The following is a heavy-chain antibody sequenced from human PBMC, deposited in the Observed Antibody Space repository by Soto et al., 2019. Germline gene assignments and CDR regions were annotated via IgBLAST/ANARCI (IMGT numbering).Heavy chain of an antibody. J-gene: IGHJ6*02. Sequence: QVQLVQSGAAVKKPGASVKVSCKASGYTFTSYYMHWVRQAPGQGLEWMGIINPSGGSTSYAQKSQGRVTMTRDRSTSTVYMELSSLRSEDTAVYYCAREAVATVSHYGMDVWGQGTTVTFAS. CDR2: INPSGGST. CDR3: AREAVATVSHYGMDV. D-gene: IGHD5-12*01. CDR1: GYTFTSYY. V-gene: IGHV1-46*01.